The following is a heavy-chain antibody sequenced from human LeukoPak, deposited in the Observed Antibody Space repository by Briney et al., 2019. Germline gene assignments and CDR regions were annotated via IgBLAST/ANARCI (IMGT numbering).Heavy chain of an antibody. Sequence: PGGSLRLSCEGSGFTFGDYGMSWVRQAPGKGPEWVAGISWNSDSTGYPDSVKGRFTISRDNSKGKVYLQMNSLRAEDTAVYYCVARAGGFRHFDYWGQGTLVTVSS. CDR2: ISWNSDST. CDR3: VARAGGFRHFDY. V-gene: IGHV3-20*04. J-gene: IGHJ4*02. CDR1: GFTFGDYG. D-gene: IGHD3-10*01.